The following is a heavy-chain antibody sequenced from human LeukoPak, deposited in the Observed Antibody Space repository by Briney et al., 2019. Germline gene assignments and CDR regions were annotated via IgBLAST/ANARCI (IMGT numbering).Heavy chain of an antibody. V-gene: IGHV4-39*01. CDR1: GGSISSSSYY. D-gene: IGHD3-22*01. J-gene: IGHJ4*02. CDR3: ARQWLGSIVVVISDYFDY. Sequence: SETLSLTCTVSGGSISSSSYYWGWIRQPPGKGLEWIGSIYYSGSTYYNPSLKSRVTISVDTSKNQFSLKLSSVTAADTAVYYCARQWLGSIVVVISDYFDYWGQGTLVTVSS. CDR2: IYYSGST.